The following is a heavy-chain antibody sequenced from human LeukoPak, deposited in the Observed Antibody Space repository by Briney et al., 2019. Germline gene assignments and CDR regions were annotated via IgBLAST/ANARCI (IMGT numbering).Heavy chain of an antibody. V-gene: IGHV3-15*01. D-gene: IGHD6-6*01. CDR3: TTVKYSSSFYFDY. CDR2: LKSKADGGTT. CDR1: GFTFTNAC. J-gene: IGHJ4*02. Sequence: GGSLRLPCAASGFTFTNACMNWVRQAPGKGLEWLGRLKSKADGGTTDYAAPVKGRFIISRDDSKNTLYLQMNSLKTEDTAVYYCTTVKYSSSFYFDYWGQGTLVTVSS.